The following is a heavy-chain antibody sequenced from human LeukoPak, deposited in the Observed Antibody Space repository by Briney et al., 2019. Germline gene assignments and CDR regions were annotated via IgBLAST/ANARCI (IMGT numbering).Heavy chain of an antibody. J-gene: IGHJ5*02. CDR2: INPNSGGT. CDR3: ARVVSPDIVVVVAATYWFDP. V-gene: IGHV1-2*02. CDR1: GYTFTGYY. D-gene: IGHD2-15*01. Sequence: APVKVSCKASGYTFTGYYMHWVRQAPGQGLEWMGWINPNSGGTNYAQKFQGRVTMTRDTSISTAYMELSRLRSDDTAVYYCARVVSPDIVVVVAATYWFDPWGQGTLVTVSS.